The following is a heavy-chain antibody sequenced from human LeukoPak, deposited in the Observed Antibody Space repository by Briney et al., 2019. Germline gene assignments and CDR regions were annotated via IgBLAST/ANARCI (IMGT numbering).Heavy chain of an antibody. CDR3: ACPSSYSSGWYVLGY. V-gene: IGHV3-23*01. CDR1: GFTFSSYG. CDR2: ISGSGGST. D-gene: IGHD6-19*01. J-gene: IGHJ4*02. Sequence: PGGTLRLSCAASGFTFSSYGMSWVRQAPGKGLEWVSAISGSGGSTYYADSVKGRFTISRDNSKNTLYLQMNSLRAEDTAVYYCACPSSYSSGWYVLGYWGQGTLVTVSS.